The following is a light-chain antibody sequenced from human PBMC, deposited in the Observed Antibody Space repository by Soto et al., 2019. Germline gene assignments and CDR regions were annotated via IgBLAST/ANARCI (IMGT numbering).Light chain of an antibody. CDR3: QQYGSPPPNA. V-gene: IGKV3-20*01. J-gene: IGKJ2*01. CDR2: GAS. CDR1: QSVSSSY. Sequence: EIVLTQSPGTLSLSPGERATLSCRASQSVSSSYLAWYQQKPGQAPRVLIHGASSRATGIPDRFSGSGSGTDFTLTISRLETEDFAVYFCQQYGSPPPNAFGQGTKVEIK.